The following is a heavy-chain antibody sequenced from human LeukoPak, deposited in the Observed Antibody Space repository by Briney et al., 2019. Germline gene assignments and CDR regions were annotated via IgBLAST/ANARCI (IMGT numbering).Heavy chain of an antibody. J-gene: IGHJ4*02. Sequence: ASVKVSCKASGYTFTSYDINWVRQATGQGLEWMGIINPSGGSTSYAQKFQGRVTMTRDTSTSTVHMELSSLRSEDTAVYYCARSVDSSGYLKDRYFDYWGQGTLVSVSS. V-gene: IGHV1-46*01. CDR2: INPSGGST. CDR1: GYTFTSYD. CDR3: ARSVDSSGYLKDRYFDY. D-gene: IGHD3-22*01.